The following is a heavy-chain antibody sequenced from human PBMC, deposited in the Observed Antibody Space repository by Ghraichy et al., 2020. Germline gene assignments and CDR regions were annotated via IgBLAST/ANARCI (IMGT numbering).Heavy chain of an antibody. Sequence: GGSLRLSCAASGFTFSSFSMNWVRQASGKGLEWVSYISSSSSAIYYADSVKGRFTISRDNAKNSLFLQMNSLRDEDTALYYCARVNGYYYGSGSYFNPPYDAFEIWGQGTMVTVSS. CDR1: GFTFSSFS. CDR3: ARVNGYYYGSGSYFNPPYDAFEI. CDR2: ISSSSSAI. V-gene: IGHV3-48*02. D-gene: IGHD3-10*01. J-gene: IGHJ3*02.